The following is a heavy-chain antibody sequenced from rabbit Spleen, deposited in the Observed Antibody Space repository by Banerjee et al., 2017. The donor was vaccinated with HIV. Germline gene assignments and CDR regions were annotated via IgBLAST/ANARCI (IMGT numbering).Heavy chain of an antibody. D-gene: IGHD1-1*01. J-gene: IGHJ6*01. CDR3: ARDTSSSFSSYGMDL. V-gene: IGHV1S45*01. CDR1: GFSLTNYY. Sequence: QEQLEESGGDLVKPEGSLTLTCTASGFSLTNYYICWVRQAPGKGLEWIACIDSGVSGFTYFATWAKGRFTCSKTSSTTVTLQMTRLTAADTATYFCARDTSSSFSSYGMDLWGQGTLVTVS. CDR2: IDSGVSGFT.